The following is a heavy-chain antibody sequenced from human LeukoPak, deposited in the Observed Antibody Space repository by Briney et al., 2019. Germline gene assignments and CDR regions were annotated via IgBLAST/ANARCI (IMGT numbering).Heavy chain of an antibody. D-gene: IGHD3-16*01. Sequence: SETLSLTCTVSGGSISGVYWNWIRQPPRKGLEWVGYIHTSGSTSFNPSLKSRLSFSIDTSKNQVSLRLSSVTATDTAVYYCTRRRGGWGEGAFDFWGQGIPVTVST. J-gene: IGHJ4*02. CDR1: GGSISGVY. CDR2: IHTSGST. V-gene: IGHV4-4*09. CDR3: TRRRGGWGEGAFDF.